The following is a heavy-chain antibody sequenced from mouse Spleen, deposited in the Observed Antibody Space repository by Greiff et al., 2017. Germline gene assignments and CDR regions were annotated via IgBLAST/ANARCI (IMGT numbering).Heavy chain of an antibody. CDR2: INPGSGGT. V-gene: IGHV1-54*01. D-gene: IGHD1-1*01. J-gene: IGHJ1*01. CDR1: GYAFTNYL. Sequence: QVQLKQSGAELVRPGTSVKVSCKASGYAFTNYLIEWVKQRPGQGLEWIGVINPGSGGTNYNEKFKGKATLTADKSSSTAYMQLSSLTSDDSAVYFCARSGYYGSSPYWYFDVWGAGTTVTVSS. CDR3: ARSGYYGSSPYWYFDV.